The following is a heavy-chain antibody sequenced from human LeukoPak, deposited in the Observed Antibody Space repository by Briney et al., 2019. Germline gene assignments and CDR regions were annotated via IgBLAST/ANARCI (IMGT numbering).Heavy chain of an antibody. CDR3: ARNPLLGELSSELDY. CDR2: IYYSGST. Sequence: PSETLSLTCTVSGGSISSSSYYWGWIRQPPGKGLEWIGSIYYSGSTYYNPSLKSRVTISVDTSKNQFSLKLSSVTAADTAVYYYARNPLLGELSSELDYWGQGTLVTVSS. V-gene: IGHV4-39*01. J-gene: IGHJ4*02. D-gene: IGHD3-16*02. CDR1: GGSISSSSYY.